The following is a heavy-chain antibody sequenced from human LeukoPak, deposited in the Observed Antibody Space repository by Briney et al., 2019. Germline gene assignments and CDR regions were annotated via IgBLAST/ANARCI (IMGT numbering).Heavy chain of an antibody. CDR1: GFTVSSNY. V-gene: IGHV3-66*01. D-gene: IGHD6-19*01. CDR2: IYSGGST. J-gene: IGHJ5*02. CDR3: ARESGYSSGPPFS. Sequence: PGGSLRLSCAASGFTVSSNYMSWVRQAPGKGLEWVSVIYSGGSTYYADSVKGRFTISRDNSKNTLYLQMNSLRAEDTAVYYCARESGYSSGPPFSWGQGNLVTVSS.